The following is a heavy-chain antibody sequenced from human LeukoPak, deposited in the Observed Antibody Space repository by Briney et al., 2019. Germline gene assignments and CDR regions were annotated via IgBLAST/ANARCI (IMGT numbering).Heavy chain of an antibody. J-gene: IGHJ3*02. Sequence: GGSLRLSCAASGFTFSTYWMHWVRQAPGKGLVWVSRINSDGSRTTYADSVKGRFTISRDNAKNTLYRQMNSLRTEDTAVYYCARPETQYSSGLDGFDIWGQGTMVTVSS. V-gene: IGHV3-74*01. CDR1: GFTFSTYW. CDR3: ARPETQYSSGLDGFDI. D-gene: IGHD6-19*01. CDR2: INSDGSRT.